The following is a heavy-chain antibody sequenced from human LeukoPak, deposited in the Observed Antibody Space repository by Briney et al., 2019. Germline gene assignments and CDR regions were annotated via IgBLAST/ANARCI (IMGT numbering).Heavy chain of an antibody. D-gene: IGHD2-15*01. J-gene: IGHJ6*02. CDR3: ARDRWELLSNSYHYCGLDV. CDR2: ISYDGSNK. Sequence: GGSLRLSCAASGFTFSSYAMHWVRQAPGKGLEWVAVISYDGSNKYYADSVKGRFTISRDNAKNSLYLQMNSLRAEDTAVYYCARDRWELLSNSYHYCGLDVWGQGTTVTVSS. V-gene: IGHV3-30-3*01. CDR1: GFTFSSYA.